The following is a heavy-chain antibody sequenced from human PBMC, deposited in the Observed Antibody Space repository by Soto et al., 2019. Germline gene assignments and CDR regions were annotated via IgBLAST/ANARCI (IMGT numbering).Heavy chain of an antibody. D-gene: IGHD3-3*01. CDR2: ISGSGGST. Sequence: GGSLRLSCAASGFTFSSYAMSWVRQAPGKGLEWVSAISGSGGSTYYADSVKGRFTISRDNSKNTLYLQMNSLRAEDTAVYYCAKIDDFWSGFPYGPLDYWGQGTLVTVLL. V-gene: IGHV3-23*01. J-gene: IGHJ4*02. CDR1: GFTFSSYA. CDR3: AKIDDFWSGFPYGPLDY.